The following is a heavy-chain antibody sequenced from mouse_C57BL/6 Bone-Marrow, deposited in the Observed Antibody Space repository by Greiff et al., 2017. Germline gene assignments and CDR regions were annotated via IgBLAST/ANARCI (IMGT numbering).Heavy chain of an antibody. J-gene: IGHJ4*01. CDR1: GYTFTSYW. CDR2: IDPSDSYT. V-gene: IGHV1-50*01. D-gene: IGHD2-4*01. CDR3: TRDDYDVYYAMDY. Sequence: VQLQQPGAELVKPGASVKLSCKASGYTFTSYWMQWVKQRPGKGLEWIGEIDPSDSYTNYNQKFTGKATLTVDPSSSTAYMQLSSLTSEDSAVYYSTRDDYDVYYAMDYWCQGTSVTVSS.